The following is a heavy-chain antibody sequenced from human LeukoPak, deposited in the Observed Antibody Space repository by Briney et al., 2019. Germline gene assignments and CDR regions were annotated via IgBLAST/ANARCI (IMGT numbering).Heavy chain of an antibody. CDR3: AKEHYYETSALPGEY. CDR1: GFTFSSYG. Sequence: GRSLRLSCAASGFTFSSYGMHWVRQAPGKGLEWVAVISHDGSNKYYADSVKGRFTISRDSSKNTLYLQMSSLRADDTAVYYCAKEHYYETSALPGEYWGQGTLVTVSP. J-gene: IGHJ4*02. V-gene: IGHV3-30*18. CDR2: ISHDGSNK. D-gene: IGHD3-22*01.